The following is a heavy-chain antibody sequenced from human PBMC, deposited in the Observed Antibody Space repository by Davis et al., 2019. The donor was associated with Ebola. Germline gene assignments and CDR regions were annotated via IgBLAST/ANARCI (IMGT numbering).Heavy chain of an antibody. D-gene: IGHD3-10*01. Sequence: MPSETLSLTCTVSGGSISSYYWSWIRQPPGKGLEWIGYIYYSGSTNYNPSLKSRVTISVDKSKNQFSLKLSSVTAADTAVYYCASASMVRGVRADYWGQGTLVTVSS. CDR2: IYYSGST. CDR1: GGSISSYY. V-gene: IGHV4-59*12. CDR3: ASASMVRGVRADY. J-gene: IGHJ4*02.